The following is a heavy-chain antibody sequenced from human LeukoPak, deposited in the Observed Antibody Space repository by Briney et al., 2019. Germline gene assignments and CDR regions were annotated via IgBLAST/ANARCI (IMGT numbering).Heavy chain of an antibody. CDR2: MNPNSGNT. Sequence: GASVKVSCTASGYTFTSYDINWVRQATGQGLERMGWMNPNSGNTGYAQKFQGRVTMTRNTSISTAYMELSSLRSEDTAVYYCARLSFVVVPAAIDYYYYGMDVWGQGTTVTVSS. V-gene: IGHV1-8*01. CDR1: GYTFTSYD. J-gene: IGHJ6*02. D-gene: IGHD2-2*01. CDR3: ARLSFVVVPAAIDYYYYGMDV.